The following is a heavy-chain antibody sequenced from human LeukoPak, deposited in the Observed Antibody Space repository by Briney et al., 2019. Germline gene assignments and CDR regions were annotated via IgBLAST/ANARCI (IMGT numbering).Heavy chain of an antibody. J-gene: IGHJ4*02. CDR2: IYHSGST. D-gene: IGHD1-26*01. Sequence: SGTLSLTCAVSGGSISSSNWWSWVRQPPGKGLEWIGEIYHSGSTNYNPSLKSRVTISVDKSKNQFSPKLSSVTAADTAVYYCASLGRRATTVDYWGQGTLVTVSS. CDR1: GGSISSSNW. CDR3: ASLGRRATTVDY. V-gene: IGHV4-4*02.